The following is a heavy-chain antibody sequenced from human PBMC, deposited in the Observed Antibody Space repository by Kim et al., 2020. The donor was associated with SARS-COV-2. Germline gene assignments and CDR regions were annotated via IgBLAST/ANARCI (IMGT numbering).Heavy chain of an antibody. D-gene: IGHD4-17*01. Sequence: SETLSLTCTVSGVSVNSDNYFWSWIRQPPGKGLEWIGFIYSSGSAHYNPSFTSRVTISQDTSKNQFSLKMTSVTAADTAKYYCARVGDFRGVFWGQGTLVTVSS. CDR1: GVSVNSDNYF. J-gene: IGHJ4*02. CDR3: ARVGDFRGVF. CDR2: IYSSGSA. V-gene: IGHV4-61*01.